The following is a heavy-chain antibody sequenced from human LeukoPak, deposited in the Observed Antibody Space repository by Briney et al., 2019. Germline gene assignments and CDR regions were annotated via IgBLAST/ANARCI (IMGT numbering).Heavy chain of an antibody. Sequence: ASVKVSCNASGYTFTGYYMHWVRQAPGQGLEWMGWINPNSGGTNYAQKFQGRVTMTRDTSISTAYMELSRLRSDDTAVYYCARGEKIVVVPAAMDYWGQGTLVTVSS. V-gene: IGHV1-2*02. CDR3: ARGEKIVVVPAAMDY. CDR2: INPNSGGT. CDR1: GYTFTGYY. J-gene: IGHJ4*02. D-gene: IGHD2-2*01.